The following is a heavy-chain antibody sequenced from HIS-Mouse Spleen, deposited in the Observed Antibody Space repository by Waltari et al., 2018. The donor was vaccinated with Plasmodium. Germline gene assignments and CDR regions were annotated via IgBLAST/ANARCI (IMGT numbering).Heavy chain of an antibody. CDR3: ARRGGSYYYFDY. D-gene: IGHD1-26*01. CDR1: GGSISSSSYY. Sequence: QLQLQESGPGLVKPSETLSLTCTVSGGSISSSSYYWGWIRQPPGKGLEGIGSIDYSGSTYYNPSLKRRVTISVDTSKNQFALKLSSVTAADTAVYYCARRGGSYYYFDYWGQGTLVTVSS. CDR2: IDYSGST. V-gene: IGHV4-39*01. J-gene: IGHJ4*02.